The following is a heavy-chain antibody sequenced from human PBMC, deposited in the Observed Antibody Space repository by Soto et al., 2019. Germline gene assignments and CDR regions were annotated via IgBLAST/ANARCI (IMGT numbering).Heavy chain of an antibody. D-gene: IGHD3-9*01. CDR2: ISAYNGNT. V-gene: IGHV1-18*01. J-gene: IGHJ6*02. Sequence: QVQLVQSGAEVKKPGASVKVSCKASGYTFTSYGISWVRQAPGQGLEWMGWISAYNGNTNYAQKLQGRVTMTTDTTTSTAYMELTRLRCDDTAVYYCASSYYDILTGRYHHYGMDVWGQGTTVTVSS. CDR1: GYTFTSYG. CDR3: ASSYYDILTGRYHHYGMDV.